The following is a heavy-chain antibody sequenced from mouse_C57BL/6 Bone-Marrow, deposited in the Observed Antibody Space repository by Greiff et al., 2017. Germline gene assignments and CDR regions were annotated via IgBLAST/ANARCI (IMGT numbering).Heavy chain of an antibody. J-gene: IGHJ4*01. V-gene: IGHV1-82*01. CDR3: ARLYGSSYYAMDY. Sequence: VQLQQSGPELVKPGASVKISCKASGYAFSSSWMNWVKQRPGKGLEWIGRIYPGDGDTNYNGKFKGKATLTADKSSSTAYMQLSSLTSEDSAVYFCARLYGSSYYAMDYWGQGTSVTVSS. CDR1: GYAFSSSW. D-gene: IGHD1-1*01. CDR2: IYPGDGDT.